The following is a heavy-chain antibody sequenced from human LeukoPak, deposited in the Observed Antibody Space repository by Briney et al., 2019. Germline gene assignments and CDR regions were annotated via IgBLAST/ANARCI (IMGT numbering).Heavy chain of an antibody. D-gene: IGHD2-2*02. CDR2: IYYSGST. J-gene: IGHJ2*01. V-gene: IGHV4-59*08. Sequence: KPSETLSLTCTVSGGSISSYYWSWIRQPPGKGLEWIGYIYYSGSTNYNPSLKSRVTISVDTSKNQFSLKLSSVTAADTAVYYCARTDIVVVPAAIRNWYFDLWGRGTLVTVSS. CDR1: GGSISSYY. CDR3: ARTDIVVVPAAIRNWYFDL.